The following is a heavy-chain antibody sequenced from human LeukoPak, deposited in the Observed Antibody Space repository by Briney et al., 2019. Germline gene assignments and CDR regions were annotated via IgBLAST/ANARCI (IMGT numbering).Heavy chain of an antibody. CDR2: IIPIVGTA. CDR1: GGTFSSYA. D-gene: IGHD3-9*01. CDR3: AREENDTLAGYYHA. Sequence: SVKVSCKASGGTFSSYAISWVRQAPGQGLEWVGGIIPIVGTANYAQKFQGRVTITTDESTSTAYMELSNLRAEDTAVYYCAREENDTLAGYYHAWGQGTLVTVSS. J-gene: IGHJ4*02. V-gene: IGHV1-69*05.